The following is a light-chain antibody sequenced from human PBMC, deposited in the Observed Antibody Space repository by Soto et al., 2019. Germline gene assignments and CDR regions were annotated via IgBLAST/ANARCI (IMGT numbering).Light chain of an antibody. J-gene: IGLJ1*01. CDR3: SSFTSSNTHV. CDR2: DVD. Sequence: QSVLTQPASVSGSPGQSITISCTGADTDIGSFNYVSWYQQHPGKVPKLIISDVDYRHSGISSRFSGSKSGNTASLVISGLQADDEADYYCSSFTSSNTHVFGTGTKLTVL. CDR1: DTDIGSFNY. V-gene: IGLV2-14*03.